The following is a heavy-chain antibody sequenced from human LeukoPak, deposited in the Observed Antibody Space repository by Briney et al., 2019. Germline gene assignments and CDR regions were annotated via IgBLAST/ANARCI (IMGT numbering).Heavy chain of an antibody. V-gene: IGHV4-39*01. CDR3: ARMNWGSFDY. D-gene: IGHD7-27*01. J-gene: IGHJ4*02. CDR1: GGSISSSSYY. CDR2: IYYSGST. Sequence: SETLSLTCTVSGGSISSSSYYWGWIRQPPGKGLEWIGSIYYSGSTYYNPSLKSRVTISVDTSKNQFSLKLSSVTAADTAVFYCARMNWGSFDYWGQGTLVTVSS.